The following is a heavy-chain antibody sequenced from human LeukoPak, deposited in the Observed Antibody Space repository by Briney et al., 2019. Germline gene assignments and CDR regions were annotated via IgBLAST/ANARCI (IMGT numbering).Heavy chain of an antibody. V-gene: IGHV4-34*01. D-gene: IGHD3-3*01. CDR2: INHSGST. Sequence: PSETLSLTCPVSSGSFSGYSCSWIRQPPGKGLEWIGAINHSGSTNYNPSLKSGVTISVDTSKNQFSLKLSSVTAADTAVYYCAILPLSLWGHGTLVTVSS. J-gene: IGHJ4*01. CDR1: SGSFSGYS. CDR3: AILPLSL.